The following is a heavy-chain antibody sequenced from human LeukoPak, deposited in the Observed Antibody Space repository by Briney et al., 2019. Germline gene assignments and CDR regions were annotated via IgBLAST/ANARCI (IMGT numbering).Heavy chain of an antibody. CDR1: GGTFSSYA. Sequence: SVKVSCKASGGTFSSYAISWVRQAPGQGLEWMGGIIPIFGTANYAQKFQGRVTITADESTTTVYMDLSSLRSEDTAVYYCARDSAVAGSGTMDVWGKGTTVTVSS. V-gene: IGHV1-69*01. CDR2: IIPIFGTA. CDR3: ARDSAVAGSGTMDV. J-gene: IGHJ6*03. D-gene: IGHD6-19*01.